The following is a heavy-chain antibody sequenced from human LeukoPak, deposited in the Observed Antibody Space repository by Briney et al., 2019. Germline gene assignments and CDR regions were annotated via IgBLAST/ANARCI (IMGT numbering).Heavy chain of an antibody. CDR3: AREYYDFWSGYYEDY. V-gene: IGHV3-7*01. Sequence: SGGSLRLSCAASGFTFSSYWMSWVRQAPGKGLEWVANIKQDGSEKYYVDSVKGRFTISRDNAKNSLYLQMNSLRAEDTAVYYCAREYYDFWSGYYEDYWGQGTLVTVSS. CDR1: GFTFSSYW. CDR2: IKQDGSEK. J-gene: IGHJ4*02. D-gene: IGHD3-3*01.